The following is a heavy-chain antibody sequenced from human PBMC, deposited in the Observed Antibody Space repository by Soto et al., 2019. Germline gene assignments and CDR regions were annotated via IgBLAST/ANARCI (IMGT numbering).Heavy chain of an antibody. J-gene: IGHJ6*02. CDR3: TTEGSRYYYYGMDV. Sequence: GGSLRLSCAASGFTFNIAWMNWVRQAPGKGLEWVGRIKSKTDGGTTDYAAPVKGRFTISGDDSKNTLSLQMNSLKTEDTAVYYCTTEGSRYYYYGMDVWGQGTTVTVSS. CDR1: GFTFNIAW. CDR2: IKSKTDGGTT. V-gene: IGHV3-15*07.